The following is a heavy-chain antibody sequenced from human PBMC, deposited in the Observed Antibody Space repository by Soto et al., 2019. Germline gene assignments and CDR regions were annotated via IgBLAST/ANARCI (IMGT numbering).Heavy chain of an antibody. Sequence: QVQLVESGGGVVQPGRSLRLSCAASGFTFSIYAMHWVRQAPGKGLEWVAVISYDGARKAYTNSVEGRFTISRDTSKNTLYLQMNSLRDEDTAAYYCSRGDREDTAVVIGARPGEYGMDVWGQGTTVTVSS. J-gene: IGHJ6*02. CDR2: ISYDGARK. CDR1: GFTFSIYA. CDR3: SRGDREDTAVVIGARPGEYGMDV. V-gene: IGHV3-30-3*01. D-gene: IGHD2-15*01.